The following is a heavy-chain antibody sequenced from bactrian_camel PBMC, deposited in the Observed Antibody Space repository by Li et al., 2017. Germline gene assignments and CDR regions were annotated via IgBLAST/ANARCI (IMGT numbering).Heavy chain of an antibody. D-gene: IGHD3*01. Sequence: QLVESGGGSVAAGGSLRHSCAASGYSYGTNCMAWFRQAPGKQREWVAAINFGGTTKYADSVKGRYTISQDNAKNMVYLQVNSLKAEDTAMYYCAAGWSFGVGTLLRRHYNYWARGPRSPSP. CDR1: GYSYGTNC. V-gene: IGHV3S53*01. J-gene: IGHJ4*01. CDR2: INFGGTT.